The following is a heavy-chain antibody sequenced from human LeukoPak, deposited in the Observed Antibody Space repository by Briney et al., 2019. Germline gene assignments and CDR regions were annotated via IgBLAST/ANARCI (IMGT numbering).Heavy chain of an antibody. CDR1: GFTLSSYN. CDR3: ARQFPTDY. J-gene: IGHJ4*02. CDR2: ISSSSSTI. Sequence: GGSLRLSCVASGFTLSSYNMKWARQAPGKGLEWVSYISSSSSTIYYADFVKGRFTISRDNAKNSLYLQMNSLRAEDTAVYYCARQFPTDYWGQGTLVTVSS. V-gene: IGHV3-48*04. D-gene: IGHD4-17*01.